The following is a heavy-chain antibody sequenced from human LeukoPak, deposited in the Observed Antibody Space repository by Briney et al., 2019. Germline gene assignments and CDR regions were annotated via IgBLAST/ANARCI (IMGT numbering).Heavy chain of an antibody. CDR2: INHSGST. Sequence: PSETLSLTCAVYGGSFSGYYWSWIRQPPGKGLEWIGEINHSGSTNYNPSLKSRVTISVDTSKNQISLKLSPVTAADTAVYYCARVAAKTVDYWGQGTLVTVSP. CDR3: ARVAAKTVDY. V-gene: IGHV4-34*01. D-gene: IGHD2-15*01. CDR1: GGSFSGYY. J-gene: IGHJ4*02.